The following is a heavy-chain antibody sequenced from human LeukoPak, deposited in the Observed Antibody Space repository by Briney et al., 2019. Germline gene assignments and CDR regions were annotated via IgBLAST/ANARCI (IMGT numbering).Heavy chain of an antibody. Sequence: GGPLRLSCAASGLTGSHNYVSWVRQAPGKGLEWVSAIHTSGDTCYADSVKGRFTISRDTSKNTLYLQINSLRDEDTAVYYCIVFGDSNHWGQGTLVTVSS. J-gene: IGHJ5*02. V-gene: IGHV3-53*01. D-gene: IGHD4-17*01. CDR3: IVFGDSNH. CDR1: GLTGSHNY. CDR2: IHTSGDT.